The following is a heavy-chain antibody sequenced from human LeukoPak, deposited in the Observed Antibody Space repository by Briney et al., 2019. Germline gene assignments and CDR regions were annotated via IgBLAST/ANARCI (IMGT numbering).Heavy chain of an antibody. Sequence: SETLSLTCAVYGGSFSGYYWSWIRQPPGKGLEWIGEINNSGSTYYNPSLKSRATISVDTSKNQFSLKLSSVTAADTAVYYCARVSAQYYDFWSGYYTRNWFDPWGQGTLVTVSS. CDR1: GGSFSGYY. J-gene: IGHJ5*02. CDR3: ARVSAQYYDFWSGYYTRNWFDP. D-gene: IGHD3-3*01. V-gene: IGHV4-34*01. CDR2: INNSGST.